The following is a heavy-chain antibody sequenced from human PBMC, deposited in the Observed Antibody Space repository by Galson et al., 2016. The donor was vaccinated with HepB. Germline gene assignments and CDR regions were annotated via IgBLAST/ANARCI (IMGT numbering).Heavy chain of an antibody. J-gene: IGHJ5*02. Sequence: SVKVSCKASGGTFSSYATSWVRQAPGRGLEWMGGIIPIFGKAMYAQKFRGKVTISADISTSTAYMVLSSLRSEDTAVYYCARSSRWYNQYSWFDPWGQGTLVTVSS. CDR3: ARSSRWYNQYSWFDP. D-gene: IGHD6-13*01. CDR1: GGTFSSYA. CDR2: IIPIFGKA. V-gene: IGHV1-69*06.